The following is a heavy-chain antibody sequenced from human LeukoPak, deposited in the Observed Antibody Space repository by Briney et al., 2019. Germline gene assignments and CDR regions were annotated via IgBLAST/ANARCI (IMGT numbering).Heavy chain of an antibody. J-gene: IGHJ4*02. Sequence: PGGSLRLSCAASGFTFSSYAMHRVRQAPGKGLEWVANTKQDETEKHYADSVKGRFTISRDNAQNSLYLQMNSLRAEDTAVYFCARNRQWLLADYWGQGTVVTVSS. CDR3: ARNRQWLLADY. CDR1: GFTFSSYA. V-gene: IGHV3-7*04. CDR2: TKQDETEK. D-gene: IGHD3-22*01.